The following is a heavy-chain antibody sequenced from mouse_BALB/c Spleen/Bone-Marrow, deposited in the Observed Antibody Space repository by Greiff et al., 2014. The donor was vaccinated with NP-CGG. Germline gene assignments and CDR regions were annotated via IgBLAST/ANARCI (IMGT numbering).Heavy chain of an antibody. CDR1: GYTFTSYW. Sequence: EVHLVEPGTVLARPGASVKMPCKASGYTFTSYWMHWIKQRPGQGLEWIGAFYPGNSDTIYNQKFKGKAKLTAVTSTSTAYMELSSLTNEDSAVYFCLTAGFDYWGQGTTLTVSS. CDR2: FYPGNSDT. CDR3: LTAGFDY. J-gene: IGHJ2*01. D-gene: IGHD3-1*01. V-gene: IGHV1-5*01.